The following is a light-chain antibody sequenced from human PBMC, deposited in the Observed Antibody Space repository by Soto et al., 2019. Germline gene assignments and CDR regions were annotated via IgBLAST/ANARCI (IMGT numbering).Light chain of an antibody. CDR2: DAS. CDR1: QSVSNNH. CDR3: QQYETSLGLT. Sequence: IGLTQSPCTLSLSTGERATLSCRAIQSVSNNHLAWYQQKPGQAPRLLIYDASSRATGIPDRFSGSGSGTDFTLTISRLEPEDFAVYYCQQYETSLGLTFAQGTKAAIK. J-gene: IGKJ1*01. V-gene: IGKV3-20*01.